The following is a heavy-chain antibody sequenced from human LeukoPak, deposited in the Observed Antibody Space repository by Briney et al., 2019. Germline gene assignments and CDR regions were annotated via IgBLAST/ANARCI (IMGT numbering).Heavy chain of an antibody. V-gene: IGHV1-2*02. Sequence: GASVKVSCKASGYTFTGYYMHWVRRAPGQGLEWMGWINPNSGGTNYAQKFQGRVTMTRDTSISTAYMELSRLRSDDTAVYYCAREVEEAARGDYWGQGTLVTVSS. CDR2: INPNSGGT. CDR3: AREVEEAARGDY. CDR1: GYTFTGYY. J-gene: IGHJ4*02. D-gene: IGHD6-6*01.